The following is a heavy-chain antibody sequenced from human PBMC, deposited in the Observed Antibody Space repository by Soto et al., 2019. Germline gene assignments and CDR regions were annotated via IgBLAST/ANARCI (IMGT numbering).Heavy chain of an antibody. CDR3: ARDGGVVVAVDAFDV. J-gene: IGHJ3*01. D-gene: IGHD6-19*01. V-gene: IGHV3-20*04. CDR1: GFRFDDHG. CDR2: ITWNGVTT. Sequence: EVKLVESGGGMVRPGGSLRLSCKASGFRFDDHGMTWVRQAPGKGLEWVAGITWNGVTTGYADSVKGRFIITRDNAKNSLHLQMNSLRVEDTALYYCARDGGVVVAVDAFDVWGQGTMVTVSS.